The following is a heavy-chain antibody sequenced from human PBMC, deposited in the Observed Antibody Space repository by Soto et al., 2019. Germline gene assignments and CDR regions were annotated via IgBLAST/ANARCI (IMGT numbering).Heavy chain of an antibody. J-gene: IGHJ4*02. CDR3: AKLVAWSTVTTQFEY. CDR2: ILYDGSNE. V-gene: IGHV3-30*18. Sequence: GGSLRLSCVASGFSFSSHGMHCVRQAPGKGLEWLVVILYDGSNEYYGDSVKGRFTISRDNSKNTMYLQMDNLRPEDTAIYYCAKLVAWSTVTTQFEYWGLGTLVTVSS. CDR1: GFSFSSHG. D-gene: IGHD4-17*01.